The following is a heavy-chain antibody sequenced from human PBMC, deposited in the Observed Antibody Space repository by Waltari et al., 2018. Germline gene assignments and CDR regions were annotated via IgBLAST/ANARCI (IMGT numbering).Heavy chain of an antibody. Sequence: LVQSEGGLIQPGGSLRLSCAVSGLAVRTNYMGWVRQAPGKGLEWGAVIFGGGERYYSDSVRGRFTSSKDTSENSVYLQMNSLRVDDTAVYYCATHCPSGRCFRWFYYDSWGQGSLVTVSS. D-gene: IGHD2-15*01. J-gene: IGHJ4*02. CDR2: IFGGGER. V-gene: IGHV3-53*01. CDR3: ATHCPSGRCFRWFYYDS. CDR1: GLAVRTNY.